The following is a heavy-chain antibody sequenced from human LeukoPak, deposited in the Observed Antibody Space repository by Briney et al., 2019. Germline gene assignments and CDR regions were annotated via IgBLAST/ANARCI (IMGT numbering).Heavy chain of an antibody. V-gene: IGHV3-53*01. Sequence: GGSLRLSCAASGFTFSSYSMNWVRQAPGKGLECVSVIYSGGSTYYADSVKGRFTISRDNSKNTLYLQMNSLRAEDTAVYYCARKTDSSGSGDYWGQGTLVTVSS. CDR2: IYSGGST. CDR1: GFTFSSYS. CDR3: ARKTDSSGSGDY. D-gene: IGHD3-22*01. J-gene: IGHJ4*02.